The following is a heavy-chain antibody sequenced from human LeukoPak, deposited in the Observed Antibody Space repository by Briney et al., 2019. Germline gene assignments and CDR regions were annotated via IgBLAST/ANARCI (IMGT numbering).Heavy chain of an antibody. D-gene: IGHD6-19*01. Sequence: ASVKVSCKASGGTFSSYAISWVRQAPGQGLEWTGGVIPIFGTANYTQKFQGRVTITADESTSTAYMELSSLRSEDTAVYYCARTPGIAVAEDVPLYYYGMDVWGQGTTVTVSS. CDR1: GGTFSSYA. V-gene: IGHV1-69*13. J-gene: IGHJ6*02. CDR2: VIPIFGTA. CDR3: ARTPGIAVAEDVPLYYYGMDV.